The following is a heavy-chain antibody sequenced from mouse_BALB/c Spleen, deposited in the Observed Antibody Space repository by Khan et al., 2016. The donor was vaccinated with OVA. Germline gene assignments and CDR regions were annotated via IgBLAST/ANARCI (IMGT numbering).Heavy chain of an antibody. D-gene: IGHD2-1*01. J-gene: IGHJ3*01. CDR3: DTSNDNCGFVY. CDR1: GYTFTNYG. V-gene: IGHV9-3-1*01. CDR2: INTYTGEP. Sequence: QIQLVQSGPELKKPGETVKISCKATGYTFTNYGMNWVKQAPGKGLKWMGWINTYTGEPTYADDFKGRFAFSLETSASTAYLEINNLKNEDTATXYGDTSNDNCGFVYWGQGTLVTVSA.